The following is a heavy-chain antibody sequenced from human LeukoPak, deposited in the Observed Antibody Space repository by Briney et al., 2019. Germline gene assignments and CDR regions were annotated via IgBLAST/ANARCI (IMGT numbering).Heavy chain of an antibody. CDR1: GYTFTCYY. D-gene: IGHD6-13*01. J-gene: IGHJ4*02. V-gene: IGHV1-2*02. Sequence: ASVTVSCKASGYTFTCYYMHWVRQAPGQGLEWMGWINPNSGSTNYAQKFQGRVTMTRDTSISTAYMELSRLRSDDTAAYYCARGVDGSSCSLWGQGTLVTVSS. CDR2: INPNSGST. CDR3: ARGVDGSSCSL.